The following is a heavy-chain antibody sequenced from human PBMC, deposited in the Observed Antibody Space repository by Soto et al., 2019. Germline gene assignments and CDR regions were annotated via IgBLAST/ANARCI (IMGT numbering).Heavy chain of an antibody. CDR1: GFTFHDYA. V-gene: IGHV3-49*04. CDR2: IKSKTYGGTT. CDR3: ARGGYYDSSGYYVHFDY. Sequence: LRLSCTASGFTFHDYAMNWVRQAPGKGLEWVGFIKSKTYGGTTEYAASVQGRFTISRDDSKSMTYLQMNSLKTEDTAVYYCARGGYYDSSGYYVHFDYWGQGTLVTVSS. J-gene: IGHJ4*02. D-gene: IGHD3-22*01.